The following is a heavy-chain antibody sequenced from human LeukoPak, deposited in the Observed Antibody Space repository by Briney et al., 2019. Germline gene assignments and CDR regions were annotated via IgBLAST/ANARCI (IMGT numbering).Heavy chain of an antibody. CDR2: MSYSGST. V-gene: IGHV4-59*01. Sequence: SETLSLTCTVSGGSISSYYWSWIRQPPGKELEWIGYMSYSGSTNSNPSLKSRVTITVDTSKNQFSLKLSSVTAADTAVYYCASTTVITRIDYWGQGALVTVSS. J-gene: IGHJ4*02. D-gene: IGHD4-17*01. CDR1: GGSISSYY. CDR3: ASTTVITRIDY.